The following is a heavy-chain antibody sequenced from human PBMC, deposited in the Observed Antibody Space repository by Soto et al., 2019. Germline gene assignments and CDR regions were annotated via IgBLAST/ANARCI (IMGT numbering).Heavy chain of an antibody. J-gene: IGHJ3*02. CDR1: GGSISSSSYY. CDR2: IYYSGST. CDR3: ARHVVVVVDATPWISAFDI. D-gene: IGHD2-15*01. V-gene: IGHV4-39*01. Sequence: SETLSLTCTVSGGSISSSSYYWVWIRQPPGQGLEWIGSIYYSGSTYYNPSLKSRVTISVDTSKNQFSLKLSSVTAADTAVYYCARHVVVVVDATPWISAFDIWGQGTMVTVSS.